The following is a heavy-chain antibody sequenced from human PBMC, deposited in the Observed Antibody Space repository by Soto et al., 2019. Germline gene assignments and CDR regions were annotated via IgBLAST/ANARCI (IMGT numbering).Heavy chain of an antibody. Sequence: ESGPTLVNPTQTLTLTCTFSGFSLSTSGMCVSWIRQPPGKALEWLALIDWDDDKYYSTSLKTRLTISKDTSKNQVVLTMTNMDPVDTATYYCARMISDYVWGSYRAHFDYWGQGTLVTVSS. CDR1: GFSLSTSGMC. CDR2: IDWDDDK. D-gene: IGHD3-16*02. J-gene: IGHJ4*02. CDR3: ARMISDYVWGSYRAHFDY. V-gene: IGHV2-70*01.